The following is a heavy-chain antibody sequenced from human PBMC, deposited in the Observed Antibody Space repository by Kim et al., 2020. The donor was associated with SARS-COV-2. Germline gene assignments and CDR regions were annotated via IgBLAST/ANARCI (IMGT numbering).Heavy chain of an antibody. V-gene: IGHV3-21*01. CDR2: ISSNSDFI. CDR3: ARDPYSSNKMDV. Sequence: GGSLRLSCEASGFTFSAYAMNWVRQAPGKGLEWVTSISSNSDFINLAESVKGRFIITRDNARKTVYLQMNSLRAEDTGIYYCARDPYSSNKMDVWGQGTTVTVSS. J-gene: IGHJ6*02. D-gene: IGHD4-4*01. CDR1: GFTFSAYA.